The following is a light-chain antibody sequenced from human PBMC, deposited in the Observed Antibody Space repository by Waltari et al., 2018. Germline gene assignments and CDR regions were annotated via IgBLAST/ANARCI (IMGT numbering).Light chain of an antibody. CDR2: KAN. CDR3: ALYMGSGIWV. CDR1: SGSLSTTSY. Sequence: QTVVTQERSLSVSPGGTDQLNCAVSSGSLSTTSYATWYQQTPGQAPRTLVYKANARSSGVPDRFSGSILGNTAALTITGAQADDESDYYCALYMGSGIWVFGGGTRLTVL. J-gene: IGLJ3*02. V-gene: IGLV8-61*01.